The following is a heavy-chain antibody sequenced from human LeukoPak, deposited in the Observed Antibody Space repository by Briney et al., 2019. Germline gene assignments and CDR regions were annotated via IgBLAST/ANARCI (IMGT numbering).Heavy chain of an antibody. Sequence: PETLSLTCTVSGGSISSYYWSWIRQPPGKGLEWIGYIYYSGSTNYNPSLKSRVTISVDTSKNQFSLKLSSVTAADTAVYYCARETARPDYYYYYMDVWGKGTTVTVSS. CDR2: IYYSGST. D-gene: IGHD6-6*01. V-gene: IGHV4-59*12. J-gene: IGHJ6*03. CDR1: GGSISSYY. CDR3: ARETARPDYYYYYMDV.